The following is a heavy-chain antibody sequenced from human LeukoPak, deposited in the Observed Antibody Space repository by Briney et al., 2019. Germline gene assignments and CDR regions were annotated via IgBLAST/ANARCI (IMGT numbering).Heavy chain of an antibody. CDR1: GFTLSSHG. CDR2: IWYDGSKE. V-gene: IGHV3-33*01. Sequence: PGRSLRLSCAASGFTLSSHGMHWVRQAPGRGPERVAIIWYDGSKEYYAESVKGRFTISRDISKNTLYLQMNSLRAEDTAVYYCARDLHPNGWSDFDYWGQGTLVTVSS. J-gene: IGHJ4*02. D-gene: IGHD6-19*01. CDR3: ARDLHPNGWSDFDY.